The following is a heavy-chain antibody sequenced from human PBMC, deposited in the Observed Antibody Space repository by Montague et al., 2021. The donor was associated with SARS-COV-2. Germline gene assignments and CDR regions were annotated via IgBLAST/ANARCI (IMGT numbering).Heavy chain of an antibody. CDR2: VYHSGST. D-gene: IGHD2-15*01. CDR3: ARETRASCSGGSCPYGWFVA. J-gene: IGHJ5*02. V-gene: IGHV4-39*07. CDR1: GGSISSSSYY. Sequence: SETLSLTCTVSGGSISSSSYYWGWVRQPPGKGLEWIGSVYHSGSTYYNPSLKSRVTISVDTSKNQFSLKLSSVTAADTAVYYCARETRASCSGGSCPYGWFVAWGQGTLVTVSS.